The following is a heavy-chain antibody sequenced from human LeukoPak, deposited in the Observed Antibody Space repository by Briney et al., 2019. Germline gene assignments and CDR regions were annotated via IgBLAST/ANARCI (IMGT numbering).Heavy chain of an antibody. Sequence: PGGSLRLSCAASGFTFSSYWMSWVRQAPGKGLEWVANIKQDGSEKYYVDSVKGRFTISRDNAKNSLYLQMNSLRAEDTAVYYCARDHSGYDILTGYYTTNWFDPWGQGTLVTVSS. V-gene: IGHV3-7*01. CDR2: IKQDGSEK. J-gene: IGHJ5*02. CDR1: GFTFSSYW. CDR3: ARDHSGYDILTGYYTTNWFDP. D-gene: IGHD3-9*01.